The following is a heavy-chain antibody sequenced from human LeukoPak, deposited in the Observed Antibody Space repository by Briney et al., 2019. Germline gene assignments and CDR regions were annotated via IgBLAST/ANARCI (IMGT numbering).Heavy chain of an antibody. J-gene: IGHJ4*02. CDR2: INPNSGGT. CDR3: ATAFRYCSSTSCYSLY. V-gene: IGHV1-2*06. D-gene: IGHD2-2*01. Sequence: GASVKVSCKASGYTFTGYYMHWVRQAPGQGLEWMGRINPNSGGTNYAQKFQGRVTMTRDTSISTAYMELSSLRSEDTAVYYCATAFRYCSSTSCYSLYWGQGTLVTVSS. CDR1: GYTFTGYY.